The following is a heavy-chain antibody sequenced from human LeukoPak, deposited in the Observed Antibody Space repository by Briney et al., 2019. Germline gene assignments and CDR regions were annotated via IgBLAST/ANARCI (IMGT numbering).Heavy chain of an antibody. CDR2: IRYDGSIK. Sequence: GSLRLSCAASGFTFSNYGMHWVRQAPGKGLEWVAFIRYDGSIKYYADSVKGRFTISRDSSKNTLYLQMNSLRAEDTAVYYCAKEGLLYVAVDYWGQGTLVTASS. J-gene: IGHJ4*02. D-gene: IGHD2-8*01. CDR1: GFTFSNYG. V-gene: IGHV3-30*02. CDR3: AKEGLLYVAVDY.